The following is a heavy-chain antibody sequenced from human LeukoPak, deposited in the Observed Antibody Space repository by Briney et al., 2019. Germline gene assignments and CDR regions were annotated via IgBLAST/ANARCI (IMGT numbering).Heavy chain of an antibody. CDR3: ARGVIAAAGRTFDY. CDR2: IYYSGST. V-gene: IGHV4-39*07. Sequence: PSETLSLTCTVSGGSISSSSHYWGWIRQPPGMGLEWIGTIYYSGSTYYNLSLKSRVTTSVDTSKNQFSLKLSSVTGADTAVYYCARGVIAAAGRTFDYWGQGTLVTVSS. CDR1: GGSISSSSHY. J-gene: IGHJ4*02. D-gene: IGHD6-13*01.